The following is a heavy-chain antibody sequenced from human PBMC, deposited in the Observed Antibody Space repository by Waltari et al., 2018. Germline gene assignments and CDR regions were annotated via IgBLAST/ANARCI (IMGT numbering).Heavy chain of an antibody. CDR1: GYSISSGYY. V-gene: IGHV4-38-2*01. J-gene: IGHJ5*02. CDR2: IYHSGST. CDR3: GRRVRGWFDP. Sequence: QVQLQESGPGLVKPSETLSLTCAVSGYSISSGYYWGWIRQPPGKGLEWIGSIYHSGSTYYNPSLKSRVTISVDTSNNQFSRKLSSVTAADTAVYYCGRRVRGWFDPWGQGTLVTVSS.